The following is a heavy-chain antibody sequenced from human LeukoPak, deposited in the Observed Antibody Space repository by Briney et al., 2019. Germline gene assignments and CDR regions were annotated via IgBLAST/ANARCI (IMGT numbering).Heavy chain of an antibody. CDR1: GGSISSGGYY. Sequence: SETLSLTCTVSGGSISSGGYYWSWIRQHPGKGLEWIGYIYYSGSTYYSPSLKSRVTISVDTSKNQFSLKLSSVTAADTAVYYCARGNDFWSGYYPFDYWGQGTLVTVSS. D-gene: IGHD3-3*01. CDR2: IYYSGST. CDR3: ARGNDFWSGYYPFDY. V-gene: IGHV4-31*03. J-gene: IGHJ4*02.